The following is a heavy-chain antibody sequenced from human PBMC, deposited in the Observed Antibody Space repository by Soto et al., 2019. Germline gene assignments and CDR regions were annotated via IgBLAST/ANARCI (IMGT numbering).Heavy chain of an antibody. D-gene: IGHD5-18*01. V-gene: IGHV4-4*02. CDR2: IYHSGST. Sequence: PSETLSLTCAVSGGSISSSNWWSGVRQPPRKGLEWIGGIYHSGSTNYNPSLKSRVTISVDTSKNQFSLKLSSVTAADTAVCYCARLGYSYGFVWFDPWGQGTLVTVSS. J-gene: IGHJ5*02. CDR3: ARLGYSYGFVWFDP. CDR1: GGSISSSNW.